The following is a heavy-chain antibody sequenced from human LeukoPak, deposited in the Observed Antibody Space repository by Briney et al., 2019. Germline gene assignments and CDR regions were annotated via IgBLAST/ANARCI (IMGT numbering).Heavy chain of an antibody. Sequence: GGSLRLSCAASGFTFSSYAMHWVRQAPGKGLEWVAVISYDASDKYYADSVKGRFTISRDNSKNTLYLQMNSLRGEDTAVYYCARDATGITIFGVVDYWGQGTLVTVSS. CDR2: ISYDASDK. CDR3: ARDATGITIFGVVDY. V-gene: IGHV3-30*04. CDR1: GFTFSSYA. J-gene: IGHJ4*02. D-gene: IGHD3-3*01.